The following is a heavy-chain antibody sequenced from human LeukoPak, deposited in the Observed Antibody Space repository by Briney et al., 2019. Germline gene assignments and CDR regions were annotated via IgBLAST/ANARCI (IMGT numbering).Heavy chain of an antibody. D-gene: IGHD5-12*01. CDR1: GFTFSSYG. CDR3: AKDLARIWWQRGGFDY. J-gene: IGHJ4*02. CDR2: ISYDGSNK. Sequence: QPGRSLRLSCAASGFTFSSYGMHWVRQAPGKGLEWVAVISYDGSNKYYAGSVKGRFTISRDNSKNTLYLQMNSLRAEDTAVYYCAKDLARIWWQRGGFDYWGQGTLVTVSS. V-gene: IGHV3-30*18.